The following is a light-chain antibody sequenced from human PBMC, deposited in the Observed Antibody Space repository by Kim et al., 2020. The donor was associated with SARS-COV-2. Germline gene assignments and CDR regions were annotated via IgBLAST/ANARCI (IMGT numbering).Light chain of an antibody. CDR2: ADK. CDR3: QSYDSTNHWV. CDR1: SGSIASNN. V-gene: IGLV6-57*03. J-gene: IGLJ3*02. Sequence: KTVPISRTRRSGSIASNNVQWYQQRPGSAPTTVIYADKLRPSGVPDRFSGSIDSSSNSASLTISGMRPEDEADYYCQSYDSTNHWVFGGGTQLTVL.